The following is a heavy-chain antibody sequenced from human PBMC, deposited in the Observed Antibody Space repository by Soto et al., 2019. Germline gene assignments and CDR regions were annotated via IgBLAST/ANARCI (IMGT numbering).Heavy chain of an antibody. CDR1: GFTFDDYA. D-gene: IGHD2-21*01. CDR2: ISWHSGSI. CDR3: AKGEPKDY. Sequence: EVQLVESGGGLVQPGRSLRLSCAASGFTFDDYAMHWVRQAPGKGLEWVSGISWHSGSIGYADSVKGRFTISRDNATNSLYLQMNSLRAEDTALYYCAKGEPKDYWGQGTLVTVSS. J-gene: IGHJ4*02. V-gene: IGHV3-9*01.